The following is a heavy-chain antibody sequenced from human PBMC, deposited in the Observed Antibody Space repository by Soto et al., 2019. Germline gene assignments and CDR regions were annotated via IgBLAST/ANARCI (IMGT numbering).Heavy chain of an antibody. CDR3: ARHKRGYNKIRSPFDY. J-gene: IGHJ4*02. CDR2: IYYSGST. V-gene: IGHV4-39*01. CDR1: GGSISSSSYY. D-gene: IGHD1-1*01. Sequence: SETLSLTCTVSGGSISSSSYYWGWIRQPPGKGLEWIGSIYYSGSTYYNPSLKSRVTISVDTSKNQFSLKLSSVTAADTAVYYCARHKRGYNKIRSPFDYWGQGTLVTVSS.